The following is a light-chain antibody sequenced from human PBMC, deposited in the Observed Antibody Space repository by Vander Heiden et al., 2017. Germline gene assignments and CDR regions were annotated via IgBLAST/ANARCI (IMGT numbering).Light chain of an antibody. CDR1: QSVSGSY. CDR2: GAS. J-gene: IGKJ1*01. Sequence: EIVLTQSPGTLSLSQGERATISCRASQSVSGSYLAWYQQKPGQAPRLLIYGASSRATGIPDRFSGSGSGTDFTLTISRLEPEDFAMYYCQQSWSSPPWTFGEGTKVEIK. CDR3: QQSWSSPPWT. V-gene: IGKV3-20*01.